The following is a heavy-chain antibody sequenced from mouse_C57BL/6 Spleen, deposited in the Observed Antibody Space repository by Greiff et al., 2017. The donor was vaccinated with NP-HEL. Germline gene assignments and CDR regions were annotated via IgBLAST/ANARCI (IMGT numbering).Heavy chain of an antibody. J-gene: IGHJ3*01. Sequence: EVKLEESGGGLVKPGGSLKLSCAASGFTFSDYGMHWVRQAPEKGLEWVAYISSGSSTIYYADTVKGRFTISRDNAKNTLFLQMTSLRSEDTAMYYCARPGIRSLFAYWGQGTLVTVSA. CDR3: ARPGIRSLFAY. V-gene: IGHV5-17*01. D-gene: IGHD2-4*01. CDR2: ISSGSSTI. CDR1: GFTFSDYG.